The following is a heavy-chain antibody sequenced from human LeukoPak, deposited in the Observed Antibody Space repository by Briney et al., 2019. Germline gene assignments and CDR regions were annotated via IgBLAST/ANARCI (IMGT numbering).Heavy chain of an antibody. V-gene: IGHV3-23*01. D-gene: IGHD3-22*01. CDR3: AKSQLEQTYYYDGSTYYPFDY. J-gene: IGHJ4*02. CDR2: ISESGDST. CDR1: GFSFKSYA. Sequence: GGSLRLSCAASGFSFKSYAMNWVRQAPGKGLEWVSSISESGDSTHYADSVKGRFTISRDNSRNTLYLQMNSLRAEDTAVYYCAKSQLEQTYYYDGSTYYPFDYWGQGTLVTVSS.